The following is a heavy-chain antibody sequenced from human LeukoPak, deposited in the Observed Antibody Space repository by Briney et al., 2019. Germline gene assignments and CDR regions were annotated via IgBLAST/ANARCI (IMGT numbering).Heavy chain of an antibody. CDR3: ARWSSGWNFDY. Sequence: SETLSLTCTVSGGSISSYYWSWLRQPPGKGLEWIGYIYYSGSTNYNPSLKSRVTISVDTSKNQFSLKLSSVTAADTAVYYCARWSSGWNFDYWGQGTLVTVSS. CDR1: GGSISSYY. V-gene: IGHV4-59*08. CDR2: IYYSGST. D-gene: IGHD6-19*01. J-gene: IGHJ4*02.